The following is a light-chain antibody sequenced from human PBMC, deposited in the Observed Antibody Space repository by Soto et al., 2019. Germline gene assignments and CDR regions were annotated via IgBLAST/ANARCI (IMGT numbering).Light chain of an antibody. V-gene: IGKV3-15*01. Sequence: EIVITQSPVTLSLSPGERATLSCRASESVSSNLAWYQQKPGQAPRLLIYDASTRATGIPARFSGSGSGTEFTLTISSLPSEDFAVYYCQQYNNWPPGRTFGQGTKVEIK. CDR3: QQYNNWPPGRT. J-gene: IGKJ1*01. CDR1: ESVSSN. CDR2: DAS.